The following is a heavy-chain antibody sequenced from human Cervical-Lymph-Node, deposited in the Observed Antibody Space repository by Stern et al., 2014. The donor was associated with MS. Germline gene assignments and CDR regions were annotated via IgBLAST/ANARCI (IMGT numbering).Heavy chain of an antibody. CDR2: IYHSGST. CDR3: ARGGVIYTQDRNGFDV. Sequence: VQLVESGSGQAKPSQTLSLTCAVSGGSISSGGSSWNWIRQPPGKGLEWIGFIYHSGSTYYNPSLKGRVFISVDTSKNQFALNLRSVTAADTAVYYCARGGVIYTQDRNGFDVWGLGTMVTVSS. J-gene: IGHJ3*01. V-gene: IGHV4-30-2*01. CDR1: GGSISSGGSS. D-gene: IGHD2-21*01.